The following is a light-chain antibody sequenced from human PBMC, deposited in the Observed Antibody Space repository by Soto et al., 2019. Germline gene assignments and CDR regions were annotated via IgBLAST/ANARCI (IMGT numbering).Light chain of an antibody. Sequence: DIQMTQSPSSLSGSVEDRVSISCRASQRISNYLNWYQHKLGKAPKLLIYASSTLQSGVPSRFSGSGAGADFPLTISSLEPEDVAVYFCQQRSIWPLTFGGGTKVDIK. CDR2: ASS. J-gene: IGKJ4*01. V-gene: IGKV1-39*01. CDR1: QRISNY. CDR3: QQRSIWPLT.